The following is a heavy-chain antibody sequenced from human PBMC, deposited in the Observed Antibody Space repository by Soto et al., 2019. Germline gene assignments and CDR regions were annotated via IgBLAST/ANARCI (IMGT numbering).Heavy chain of an antibody. V-gene: IGHV1-69*13. CDR2: IIPIFGTA. CDR1: GGTFSSYA. Sequence: SVKVCCKASGGTFSSYAISWVRQAPGQGLEWMGGIIPIFGTANYAQKFQGRVTITADESTSTAYMELSSLRSEDTAVYYCASYLTMVRAGTSYYGMDVWGQGTTVTVSS. J-gene: IGHJ6*02. CDR3: ASYLTMVRAGTSYYGMDV. D-gene: IGHD6-13*01.